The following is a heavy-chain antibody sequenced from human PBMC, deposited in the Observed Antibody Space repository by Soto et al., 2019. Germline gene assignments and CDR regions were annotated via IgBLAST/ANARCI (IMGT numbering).Heavy chain of an antibody. CDR3: ARDQGIPYCGGDCYSDWYFDL. Sequence: QVQLVQSGAEVKEPGASVKVSCRASGYTFTNYAIHWVRQAPGQRLEWMGWLNPGNGNTKYPQKFQGRATFTRDTSASTAYMFLSSLRSEDTAVYYCARDQGIPYCGGDCYSDWYFDLWGRGTLVTVSS. V-gene: IGHV1-3*01. CDR2: LNPGNGNT. J-gene: IGHJ2*01. CDR1: GYTFTNYA. D-gene: IGHD2-21*01.